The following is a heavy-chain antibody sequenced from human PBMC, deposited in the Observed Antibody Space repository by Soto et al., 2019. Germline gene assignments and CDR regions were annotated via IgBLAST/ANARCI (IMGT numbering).Heavy chain of an antibody. CDR2: ISYDGSNK. D-gene: IGHD6-19*01. CDR3: AKDTSQMAAIGLLDY. CDR1: GFTFSTYG. J-gene: IGHJ4*02. Sequence: GGSLRLSCAASGFTFSTYGMHWVRQAPGKGLEWVAVISYDGSNKYYVDSVKGRFTISRDNSKNTLYLQMNSLRAEDTAVYYCAKDTSQMAAIGLLDYWGQGTQVTVS. V-gene: IGHV3-30*18.